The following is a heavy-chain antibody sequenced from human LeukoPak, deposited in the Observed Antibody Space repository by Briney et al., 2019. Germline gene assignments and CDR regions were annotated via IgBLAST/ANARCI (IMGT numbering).Heavy chain of an antibody. CDR3: ARGPWLVLEY. CDR2: INPKSGGT. CDR1: GYSFTGYY. Sequence: ASVKVSCKASGYSFTGYYMHWVRQAPGQGLEWMGWINPKSGGTNYAQKFQGRVTMTRDTSISTAFMELSRLTSDDTAVYYCARGPWLVLEYWGQGTLVTVSS. J-gene: IGHJ4*02. V-gene: IGHV1-2*02. D-gene: IGHD6-19*01.